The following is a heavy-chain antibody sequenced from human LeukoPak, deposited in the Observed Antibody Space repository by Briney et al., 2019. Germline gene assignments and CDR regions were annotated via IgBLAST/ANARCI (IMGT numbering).Heavy chain of an antibody. CDR3: ARDRYSGSYSDY. CDR1: GFIFSSYW. D-gene: IGHD1-26*01. CDR2: INSDGSST. J-gene: IGHJ4*02. V-gene: IGHV3-74*01. Sequence: GGSLRLSCAASGFIFSSYWMHWVRQAPGKGLVWVSRINSDGSSTSYADSVKGRFTISRDNAKNTLYLQMNSLRAEDPAVYYFARDRYSGSYSDYWGQGTLVTVSS.